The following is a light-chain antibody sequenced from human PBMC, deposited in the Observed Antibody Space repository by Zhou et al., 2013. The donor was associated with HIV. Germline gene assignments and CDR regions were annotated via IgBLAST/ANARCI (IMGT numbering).Light chain of an antibody. CDR2: AAS. CDR1: QSISIY. J-gene: IGKJ4*01. V-gene: IGKV1-39*01. CDR3: QQYESVPLT. Sequence: DIQMTQSPSSLSASVGDRVTITCRASQSISIYLNWYQQKPGKAPKLLIYAASTLQSGVPSRFSGRGSGTDFTLTISGLQPEDVATYYCQQYESVPLTFGGGTKVEI.